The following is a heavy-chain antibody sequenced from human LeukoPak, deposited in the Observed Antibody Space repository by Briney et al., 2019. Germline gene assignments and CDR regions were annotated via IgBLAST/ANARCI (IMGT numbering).Heavy chain of an antibody. Sequence: SETLSLTCTVSGGSISSSSYYWGWIRQPPGKGLGWIGSIYYSGSTYYNPSLKSRVTISVDTSKNQFSLKLSSVTAADTAVYYCASTYYYGSGSYYIHWGQGTLVTVSS. CDR3: ASTYYYGSGSYYIH. CDR1: GGSISSSSYY. D-gene: IGHD3-10*01. V-gene: IGHV4-39*01. J-gene: IGHJ4*02. CDR2: IYYSGST.